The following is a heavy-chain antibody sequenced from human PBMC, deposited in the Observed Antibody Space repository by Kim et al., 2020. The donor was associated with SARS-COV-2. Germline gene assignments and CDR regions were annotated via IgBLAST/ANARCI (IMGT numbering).Heavy chain of an antibody. J-gene: IGHJ4*02. Sequence: GGSLRLSCVASGFTFSNYGMTWVRQAPGGGLEWVSGITGSGDITAYADSVPGRFTISRDNSKNTLYLQMSSLRAEDTAISYCANPRHPDYWCRDTLVTAS. CDR3: ANPRHPDY. CDR1: GFTFSNYG. V-gene: IGHV3-23*01. CDR2: ITGSGDIT.